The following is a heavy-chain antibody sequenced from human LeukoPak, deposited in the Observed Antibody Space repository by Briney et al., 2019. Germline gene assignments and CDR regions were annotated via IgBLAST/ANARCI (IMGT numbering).Heavy chain of an antibody. V-gene: IGHV4-31*03. J-gene: IGHJ4*02. CDR1: GGSISSGGYY. CDR2: IYYSGST. D-gene: IGHD4/OR15-4a*01. Sequence: PSETLSLTCTVSGGSISSGGYYCSWIRQHPGKGLEWIGYIYYSGSTYYNPSLKSRVTISVDTSKNQFSLKLSSVTAADTAVYYCARTDSNYNSYYFDYWGQGTLVTVSP. CDR3: ARTDSNYNSYYFDY.